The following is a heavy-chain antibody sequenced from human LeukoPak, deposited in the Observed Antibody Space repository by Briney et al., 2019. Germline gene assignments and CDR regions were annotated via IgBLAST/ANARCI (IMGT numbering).Heavy chain of an antibody. Sequence: PSETLSLTCTVSGGSVSSGSYYWSWIRQPPGKGLEWIGEINHSGSTNYNPSLKSRVTISVDTSKNQFSLKLSSVTAADTAVYYCASGSRAGRDYWGQGTLVTVSS. CDR1: GGSVSSGSYY. CDR3: ASGSRAGRDY. V-gene: IGHV4-39*07. D-gene: IGHD6-19*01. J-gene: IGHJ4*02. CDR2: INHSGST.